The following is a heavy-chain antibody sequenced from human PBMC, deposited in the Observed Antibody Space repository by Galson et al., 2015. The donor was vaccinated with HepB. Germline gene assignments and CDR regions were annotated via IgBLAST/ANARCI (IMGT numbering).Heavy chain of an antibody. CDR3: ARRWELRGRHWFDP. D-gene: IGHD1-26*01. Sequence: SLRLSCAASGFSFSSYWMTWVRQAPGKGLEWVANINQDGSEKYYVDSVKGRFTISRGNAKNLLYLQTNSLRAEDTAVYYCARRWELRGRHWFDPWGQGTLVTVSS. CDR1: GFSFSSYW. J-gene: IGHJ5*02. CDR2: INQDGSEK. V-gene: IGHV3-7*01.